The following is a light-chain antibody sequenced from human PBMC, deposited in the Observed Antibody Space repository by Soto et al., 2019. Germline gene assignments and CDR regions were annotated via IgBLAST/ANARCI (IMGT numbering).Light chain of an antibody. J-gene: IGKJ2*01. V-gene: IGKV3-11*01. CDR3: QQRAIWPYT. CDR2: DAS. CDR1: RTVFNF. Sequence: EIALTQSPATLSLSPGERATLSCRANRTVFNFLIWYQQKPGQAPRLLIYDASNRVTDIPARFSGTGSGTDFRLTISSLEPEDFALYFCQQRAIWPYTFGPGTKLEIK.